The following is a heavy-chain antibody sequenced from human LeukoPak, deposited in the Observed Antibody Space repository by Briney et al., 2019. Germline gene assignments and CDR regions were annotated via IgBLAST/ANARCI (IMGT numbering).Heavy chain of an antibody. Sequence: GGSLRLSCAASGFTFSSYWMSWVRQAPGKGLEWVANIKQDGSEKYYVDSVKGRFTISRDNAKNSLYLQMNSLRAEDTAVYYCAREGFGVVVAARRDRRERDYYYYYMDVWGKGTTVTVSS. CDR3: AREGFGVVVAARRDRRERDYYYYYMDV. J-gene: IGHJ6*03. CDR1: GFTFSSYW. D-gene: IGHD2-15*01. V-gene: IGHV3-7*01. CDR2: IKQDGSEK.